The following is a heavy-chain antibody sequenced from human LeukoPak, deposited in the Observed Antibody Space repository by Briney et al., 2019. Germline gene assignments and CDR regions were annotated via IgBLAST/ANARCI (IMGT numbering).Heavy chain of an antibody. V-gene: IGHV3-23*01. Sequence: GGSLRLSCEASGFMFTGYWMSWVRQAPGKGLEWVSAISGSGGSTYYADSVKGRFTISRDNSKNTLYLQMNSLRAEDTAVYYCAKDYGLDIVVVPAAPPFNHWGQGTLVTVSS. D-gene: IGHD2-2*01. CDR2: ISGSGGST. CDR3: AKDYGLDIVVVPAAPPFNH. J-gene: IGHJ4*02. CDR1: GFMFTGYW.